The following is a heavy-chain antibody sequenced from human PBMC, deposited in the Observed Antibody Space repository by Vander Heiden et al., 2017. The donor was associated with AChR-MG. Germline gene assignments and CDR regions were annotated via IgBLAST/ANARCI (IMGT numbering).Heavy chain of an antibody. CDR3: ALEEWGYFDY. J-gene: IGHJ4*02. V-gene: IGHV3-23*01. CDR2: IHGSGGTT. D-gene: IGHD1-1*01. CDR1: RFNFTSHA. Sequence: EVHLLESGGGLVQPGGPLRPACAASRFNFTSHAMSWVRQAPGRGLDWVSTIHGSGGTTFYADSVKGRFTISRDDSKSTLYLEMKSLRAEDTAVYYCALEEWGYFDYWGQGTLVTVS.